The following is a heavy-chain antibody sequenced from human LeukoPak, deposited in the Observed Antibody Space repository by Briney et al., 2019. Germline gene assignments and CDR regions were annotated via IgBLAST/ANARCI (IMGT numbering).Heavy chain of an antibody. CDR3: ARLVADAGITY. CDR1: GFAFTNYW. Sequence: QPGGSLRLSCVASGFAFTNYWMTWVRQAPGKRLQWVANIRQDGNERYFVDSVRGRFTISRDNAKNSLYLQMNSLRAEDTAAYYCARLVADAGITYWGQGTLVTVSS. V-gene: IGHV3-7*05. CDR2: IRQDGNER. D-gene: IGHD5-12*01. J-gene: IGHJ4*02.